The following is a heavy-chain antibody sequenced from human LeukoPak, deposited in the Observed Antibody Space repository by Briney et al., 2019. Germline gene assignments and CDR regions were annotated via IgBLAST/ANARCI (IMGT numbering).Heavy chain of an antibody. J-gene: IGHJ4*02. CDR1: GGSFSGYY. V-gene: IGHV4-34*01. Sequence: PSETLSLTCAVYGGSFSGYYWSWIRQPPGKGLEWIGEINHSGSTNYNPSLKSRVTISVDTSKNQFSLKLSSVTAADTAVYYCARHRADIVVVVAATQGHFDYWGQGTLVTVSS. CDR3: ARHRADIVVVVAATQGHFDY. D-gene: IGHD2-15*01. CDR2: INHSGST.